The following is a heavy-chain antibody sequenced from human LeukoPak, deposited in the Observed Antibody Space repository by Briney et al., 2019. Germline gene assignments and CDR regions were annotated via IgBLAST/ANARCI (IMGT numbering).Heavy chain of an antibody. CDR2: ISGSGGST. CDR1: GFTFSSYA. D-gene: IGHD3-10*01. Sequence: GGSLRLSCAASGFTFSSYAMSWVRQAPGKGLEWVSAISGSGGSTYYADSVKGRFTISRDNSKNTLYLQMNSLRAEDTAVYYCAKNYYPSGSPLYDYWGQGALVTVSS. CDR3: AKNYYPSGSPLYDY. J-gene: IGHJ4*02. V-gene: IGHV3-23*01.